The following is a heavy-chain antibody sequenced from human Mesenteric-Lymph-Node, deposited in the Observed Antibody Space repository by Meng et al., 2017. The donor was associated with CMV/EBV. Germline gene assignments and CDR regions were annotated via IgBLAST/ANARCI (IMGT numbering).Heavy chain of an antibody. CDR3: ARDFNPFYYYYGMDV. CDR1: GFSLSSYW. V-gene: IGHV3-74*01. Sequence: GESLKISCAASGFSLSSYWMHWVRQAPGKGLVWVSRINSDGSSTTYADSVKGRFTISRDNAKNTLYLQMNTLRAEDTAVYYCARDFNPFYYYYGMDVWGQGTTVTVSS. J-gene: IGHJ6*02. CDR2: INSDGSST.